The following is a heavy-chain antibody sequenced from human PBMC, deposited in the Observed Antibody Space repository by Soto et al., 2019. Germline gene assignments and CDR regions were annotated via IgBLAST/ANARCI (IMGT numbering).Heavy chain of an antibody. CDR2: IYTSGST. CDR3: ARGQSSGWYHSYGMEV. V-gene: IGHV4-4*07. J-gene: IGHJ6*02. Sequence: SETLSLTCTVSGGAISSYYWSWIRQPAGKGLEWIGRIYTSGSTNYNPSLKSRVTMSVDTSKNQFSLKLSSVTAADTAVYYCARGQSSGWYHSYGMEVWGQGNSVTVFS. D-gene: IGHD6-19*01. CDR1: GGAISSYY.